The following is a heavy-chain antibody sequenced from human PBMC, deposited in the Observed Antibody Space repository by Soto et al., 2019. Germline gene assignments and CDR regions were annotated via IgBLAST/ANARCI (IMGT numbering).Heavy chain of an antibody. CDR2: ISSSSSYL. V-gene: IGHV3-21*01. Sequence: EVQLLESGGGLVKPGGSLRLSCAASGFTFSSYSMNWVRQAPGKGLEWVSSISSSSSYLYYADSVKGRFTISRDNAKNSLDLQMIRLGDADTAVYYCSRVGRFLEWCEYWGQGTLVTVSS. J-gene: IGHJ4*02. CDR3: SRVGRFLEWCEY. CDR1: GFTFSSYS. D-gene: IGHD3-3*01.